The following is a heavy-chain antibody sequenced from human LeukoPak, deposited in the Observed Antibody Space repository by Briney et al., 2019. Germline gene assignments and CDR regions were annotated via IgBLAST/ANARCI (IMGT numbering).Heavy chain of an antibody. Sequence: PSETLSLTCTVSGDSISGYFWSWIRQTPGKGLEWIGYVHYSGATNYNPSLKSRVTMSVDTSKDQFSLKLNSVNAADTAMYYCAKHNGGGIVSYVAPGPPDYFDHWGQGALVTVSS. V-gene: IGHV4-59*08. J-gene: IGHJ4*02. CDR3: AKHNGGGIVSYVAPGPPDYFDH. CDR1: GDSISGYF. CDR2: VHYSGAT. D-gene: IGHD1-26*01.